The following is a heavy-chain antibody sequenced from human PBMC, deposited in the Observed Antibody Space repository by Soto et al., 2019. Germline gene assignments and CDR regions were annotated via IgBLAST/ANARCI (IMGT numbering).Heavy chain of an antibody. V-gene: IGHV3-21*01. J-gene: IGHJ3*02. CDR1: GFTFSSYS. CDR3: ARDELVVPAAMGGAFDI. D-gene: IGHD2-2*01. Sequence: EVQLVESGGGLVKPGGSLRLSCAASGFTFSSYSMNWVRQAPGKGLEWVSSISSSSSYIYYADSVKGRFTISRENAKNSLYLQMNSLRAEDTAVYYCARDELVVPAAMGGAFDIWGQGTMVTVSS. CDR2: ISSSSSYI.